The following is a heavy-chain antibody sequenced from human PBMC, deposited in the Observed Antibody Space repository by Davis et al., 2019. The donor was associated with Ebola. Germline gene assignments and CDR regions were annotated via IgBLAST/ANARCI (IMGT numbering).Heavy chain of an antibody. D-gene: IGHD6-6*01. CDR2: NYYSGST. CDR3: ARHWSSSSGFDY. Sequence: GSLRLSCAVYGGSFSGYYWSWTRQPPGKGLEWIGSNYYSGSTYYNPSLKSRVTISVDTSKNQFSPKLSSVTAADTAVYYCARHWSSSSGFDYWGQGTLVTVSS. J-gene: IGHJ4*02. V-gene: IGHV4-34*01. CDR1: GGSFSGYY.